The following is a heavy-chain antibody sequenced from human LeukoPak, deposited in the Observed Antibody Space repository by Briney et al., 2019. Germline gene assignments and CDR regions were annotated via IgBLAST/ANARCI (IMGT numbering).Heavy chain of an antibody. CDR2: IWYDGSNK. Sequence: PGGSLRLSCAASGFTFSSYGMHWVRQAPGKGLEWVAVIWYDGSNKYYADSVKGRFTFSRDNSKNTLYLQMNSLRAEDTAVYYCARDLDYGSGSYYPHWGQGTLVTVSS. CDR1: GFTFSSYG. D-gene: IGHD3-10*01. J-gene: IGHJ4*02. V-gene: IGHV3-33*01. CDR3: ARDLDYGSGSYYPH.